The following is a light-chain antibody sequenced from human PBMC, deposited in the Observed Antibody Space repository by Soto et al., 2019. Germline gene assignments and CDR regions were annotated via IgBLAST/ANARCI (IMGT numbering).Light chain of an antibody. CDR3: CSYGGGNNFYV. Sequence: QSALTQPPSASGSPGQSVTISCTGTSSDIGTYDYVSWYQHLPDKAPKLIIYEVSKRPSGVPDRFSGSKSGNTAPLTVSGLPAEDEGDYYCCSYGGGNNFYVFGTGTKVTVL. CDR2: EVS. J-gene: IGLJ1*01. CDR1: SSDIGTYDY. V-gene: IGLV2-8*01.